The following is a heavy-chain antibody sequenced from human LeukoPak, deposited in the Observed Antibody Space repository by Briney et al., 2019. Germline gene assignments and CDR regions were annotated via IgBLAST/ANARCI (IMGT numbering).Heavy chain of an antibody. V-gene: IGHV3-9*01. D-gene: IGHD6-6*01. CDR1: GFIFNNYA. J-gene: IGHJ4*02. CDR2: ISWNSGSI. Sequence: GGSLRLSCAGSGFIFNNYAMHWVRQPPGKGLEWVSGISWNSGSIDYADSVKGRFTISRDNAKNSLYLQMNSLRAEDTALYYCAKDIAARPERFDYWGQGTLVTVSS. CDR3: AKDIAARPERFDY.